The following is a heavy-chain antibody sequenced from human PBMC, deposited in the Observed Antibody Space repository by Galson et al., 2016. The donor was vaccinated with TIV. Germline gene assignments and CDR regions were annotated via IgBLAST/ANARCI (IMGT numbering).Heavy chain of an antibody. D-gene: IGHD6-13*01. CDR1: GGSISSSAYH. V-gene: IGHV4-31*03. J-gene: IGHJ4*02. CDR3: ARGLTSSGWSRCYFDQ. Sequence: LSLTCNVSGGSISSSAYHWSWIRQHPGKALEWIGDIYDSGSTYYHPSLQSRVSISVDTSQNQFSLKLSSVTAADTAVYYCARGLTSSGWSRCYFDQWGQGMLVTVSS. CDR2: IYDSGST.